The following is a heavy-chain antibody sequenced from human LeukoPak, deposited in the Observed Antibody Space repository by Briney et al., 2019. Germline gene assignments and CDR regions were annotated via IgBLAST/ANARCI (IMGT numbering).Heavy chain of an antibody. CDR3: AKDRDYSSSWPRYYFDY. V-gene: IGHV3-30*02. CDR2: IRYEGSSK. Sequence: GGSLRLSCAASGFTFSNYGMHWVRQAPGKGLEWVAFIRYEGSSKYYADSVKGRFTISRDNSKNTLYLQMNSLRVEDTAVYYCAKDRDYSSSWPRYYFDYWGQGTLVTVSS. J-gene: IGHJ4*02. CDR1: GFTFSNYG. D-gene: IGHD6-13*01.